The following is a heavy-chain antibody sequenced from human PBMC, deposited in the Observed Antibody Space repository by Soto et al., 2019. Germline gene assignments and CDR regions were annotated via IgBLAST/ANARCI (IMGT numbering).Heavy chain of an antibody. V-gene: IGHV4-34*01. CDR3: ARGRCSATYCSSNFDS. Sequence: QVQLQQWGAGLLKPSETLSLTCAVYGGSFSGYYWSWIRQPPGKGLEWIGEINHSGSTNYNPSLKSRVTMSADTSKGQFSLKLSAVTAADTAVYYCARGRCSATYCSSNFDSWGQGTLVTVSS. CDR2: INHSGST. D-gene: IGHD2-15*01. J-gene: IGHJ4*02. CDR1: GGSFSGYY.